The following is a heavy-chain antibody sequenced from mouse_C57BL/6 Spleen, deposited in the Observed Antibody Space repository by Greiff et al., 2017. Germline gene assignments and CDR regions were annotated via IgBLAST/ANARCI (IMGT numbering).Heavy chain of an antibody. J-gene: IGHJ4*01. CDR3: ARGSPYYAMDY. CDR1: GYTFTSYW. V-gene: IGHV1-55*01. Sequence: VQLQQPGAELVKPGASVKMSCKASGYTFTSYWITWVKQRPGQGLEWIGDIYPGSGSTNYNEKFKSKATLTVDTSSSTAYMQLSSLTCEDSAVYYCARGSPYYAMDYWGQGTSVTVSS. CDR2: IYPGSGST. D-gene: IGHD1-1*02.